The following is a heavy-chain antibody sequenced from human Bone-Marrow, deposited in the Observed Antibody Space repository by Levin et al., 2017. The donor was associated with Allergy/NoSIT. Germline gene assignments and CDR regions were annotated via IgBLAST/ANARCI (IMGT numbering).Heavy chain of an antibody. D-gene: IGHD3-22*01. CDR2: IYSGGST. Sequence: GESLKISCAASGFTVSSNYMSWVRQAPGKGLEWVSVIYSGGSTYYADSVKGRFTISRDNSKNTLYLQMNSLRAEDTAVYYCARDYYDSSGYAVDAFDIWGQGTMVTVSS. CDR1: GFTVSSNY. J-gene: IGHJ3*02. V-gene: IGHV3-53*01. CDR3: ARDYYDSSGYAVDAFDI.